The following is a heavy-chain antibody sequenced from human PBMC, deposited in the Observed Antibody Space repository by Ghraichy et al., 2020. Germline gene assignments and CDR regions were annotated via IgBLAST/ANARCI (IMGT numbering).Heavy chain of an antibody. V-gene: IGHV3-11*06. J-gene: IGHJ4*02. CDR2: ISSSSSST. D-gene: IGHD5-18*01. Sequence: GGSLRLSCAASGFTFSDYYISWIRQAAGKGLEWVSYISSSSSSTNYADSVKGRFTIARDNAKNSLYLQMNSLRAEDTAVYYCARLGGDSSGYADYWGQGTLVTVSS. CDR3: ARLGGDSSGYADY. CDR1: GFTFSDYY.